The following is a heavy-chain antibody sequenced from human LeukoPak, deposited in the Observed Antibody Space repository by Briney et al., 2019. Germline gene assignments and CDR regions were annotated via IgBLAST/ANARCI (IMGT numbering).Heavy chain of an antibody. D-gene: IGHD2-2*01. CDR3: ARGAALTAATPYYYYGMDV. J-gene: IGHJ6*02. CDR2: IYYSGST. Sequence: PSQTLSLTCTVSGGSISSGGYYWSWIRQHPGKGLEWIGYIYYSGSTYYNPSLKSRVTISVDTSKNQFSLKLSSVTAADTAVYYCARGAALTAATPYYYYGMDVWGQGITVTVSS. CDR1: GGSISSGGYY. V-gene: IGHV4-31*03.